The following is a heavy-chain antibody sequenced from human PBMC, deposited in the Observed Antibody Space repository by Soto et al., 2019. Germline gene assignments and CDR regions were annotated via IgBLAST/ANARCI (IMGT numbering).Heavy chain of an antibody. CDR1: GFSLTTSGVG. Sequence: SGPTLVNPTQTLTVTCTFSGFSLTTSGVGVGWIRQPPGKALEWLALNYWNDDKRYSASLKSRLTVTKDTSKNQVVLTMTNMDPMDTATYHCVHSDYDSSGYYYFDYWGQGTLVTVSS. D-gene: IGHD3-22*01. CDR2: NYWNDDK. V-gene: IGHV2-5*01. CDR3: VHSDYDSSGYYYFDY. J-gene: IGHJ4*02.